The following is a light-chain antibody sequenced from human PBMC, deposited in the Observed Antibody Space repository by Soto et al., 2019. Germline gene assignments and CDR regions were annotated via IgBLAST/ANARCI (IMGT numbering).Light chain of an antibody. J-gene: IGKJ5*01. Sequence: DIQMTQSPSSLSASVGDRVTITCRASQDISVYLAWYQQKPGKVPKLLIYSASTLQSGVPSRFSGSGSGTDFTLTISSLQPEDVATSYCQKFNTAPLTFGQGTRREIK. CDR2: SAS. V-gene: IGKV1-27*01. CDR1: QDISVY. CDR3: QKFNTAPLT.